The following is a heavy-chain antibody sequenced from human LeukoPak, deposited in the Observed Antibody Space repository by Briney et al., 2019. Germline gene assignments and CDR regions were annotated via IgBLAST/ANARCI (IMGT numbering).Heavy chain of an antibody. CDR3: ARAITMIVVVITPDAFDI. D-gene: IGHD3-22*01. Sequence: GGSLRLSCAASGFTFSSYEMNWVRQAPGKGLEWVSYISGSSSTIYYADSVKGRFTISRDNAKNSLYLQMNSLRDEDTAVYYCARAITMIVVVITPDAFDIWGQGTMVTVSS. V-gene: IGHV3-48*03. CDR1: GFTFSSYE. CDR2: ISGSSSTI. J-gene: IGHJ3*02.